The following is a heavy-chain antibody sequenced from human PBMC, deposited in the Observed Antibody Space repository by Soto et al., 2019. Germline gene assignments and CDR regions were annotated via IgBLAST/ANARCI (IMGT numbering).Heavy chain of an antibody. J-gene: IGHJ4*02. Sequence: QVQLVQSGAEVKKPGSSVKVSCKASGGTFSSYTISWVRQAPGQGLEWMGRIIPILGIANYAQKFQGRVTITADKSTSTAYMELSSLRSEDTAVYYCARARYCGVDCGGYFDYWGQGTLVTVSS. V-gene: IGHV1-69*02. CDR3: ARARYCGVDCGGYFDY. CDR2: IIPILGIA. CDR1: GGTFSSYT. D-gene: IGHD2-21*02.